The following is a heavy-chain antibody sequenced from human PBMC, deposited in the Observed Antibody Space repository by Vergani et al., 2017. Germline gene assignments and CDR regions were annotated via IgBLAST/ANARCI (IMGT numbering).Heavy chain of an antibody. CDR3: ARAIPITPWAFDI. V-gene: IGHV1-69*02. CDR2: IIPILGIA. Sequence: QVQLVQSGAEVKKPGSSVKVSCKASGGTFSSYTISWVRQAPGQGLEWMGRIIPILGIANYAQKFQGRVTITADKSTSTGYMELRSLRSDDTAVYYCARAIPITPWAFDIWGQGTMVTVSS. CDR1: GGTFSSYT. D-gene: IGHD3-10*01. J-gene: IGHJ3*02.